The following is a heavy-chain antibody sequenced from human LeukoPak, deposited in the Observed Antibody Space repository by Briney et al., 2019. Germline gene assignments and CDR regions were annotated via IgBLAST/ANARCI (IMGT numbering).Heavy chain of an antibody. CDR1: GFTFSTYN. CDR2: ITSNSGYI. D-gene: IGHD5-12*01. V-gene: IGHV3-21*01. Sequence: PGGSLRLSCAASGFTFSTYNMNWVRQAPGKGLEWVLSITSNSGYIYYADSMRGRFTISRDNAKSSLSLQMNSLRADDTAVYYCVTYSGGYALGYWGQGTLVIVSS. CDR3: VTYSGGYALGY. J-gene: IGHJ4*02.